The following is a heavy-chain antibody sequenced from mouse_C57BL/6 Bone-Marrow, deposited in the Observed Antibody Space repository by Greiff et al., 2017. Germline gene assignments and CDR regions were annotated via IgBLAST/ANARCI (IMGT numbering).Heavy chain of an antibody. CDR1: GYTFTSYD. V-gene: IGHV1-85*01. J-gene: IGHJ2*01. D-gene: IGHD1-1*01. CDR3: ARGIITTVVAYYFDY. Sequence: VKLMESGPELVKPGASVKLSCKASGYTFTSYDINWVKQRPGQGLEWIGWIYPRDGSTKYNEKFKGKATLTVDTSSSTAYMELHSLTSEDSAVYFCARGIITTVVAYYFDYWGQGTTLTVSS. CDR2: IYPRDGST.